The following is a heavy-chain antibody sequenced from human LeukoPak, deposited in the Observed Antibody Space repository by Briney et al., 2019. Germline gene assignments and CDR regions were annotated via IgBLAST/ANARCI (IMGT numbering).Heavy chain of an antibody. CDR1: GFTFSTYS. J-gene: IGHJ4*02. V-gene: IGHV3-21*01. CDR3: ARDLAYSSSSEDY. Sequence: PGGSLRLSCAASGFTFSTYSMNWVRQAPGKGLEWLSCISSSSSYIYYADSVKGRFTISRDNAKNSLYLQMNSLRAEDTAVYYCARDLAYSSSSEDYWGQGTLVTVSS. CDR2: ISSSSSYI. D-gene: IGHD6-6*01.